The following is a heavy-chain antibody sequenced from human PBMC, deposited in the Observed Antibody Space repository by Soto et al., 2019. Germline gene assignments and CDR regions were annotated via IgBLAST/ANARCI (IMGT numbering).Heavy chain of an antibody. CDR3: ASYHYLDLWTGSRHYMDV. V-gene: IGHV4-34*01. CDR1: GGSLSGYY. J-gene: IGHJ6*03. D-gene: IGHD3-9*01. Sequence: QVHLEQWGAGLLNPSETLSLTCAVYGGSLSGYYWSWVRRSPGKGLEWIGEINHSGTTNYNPSLKTRVTISADTSKHQFSLRLSSVTAADSAVYYCASYHYLDLWTGSRHYMDVWGRGTTVTVSS. CDR2: INHSGTT.